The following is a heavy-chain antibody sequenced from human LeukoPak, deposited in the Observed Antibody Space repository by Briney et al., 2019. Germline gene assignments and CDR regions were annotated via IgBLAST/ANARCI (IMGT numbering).Heavy chain of an antibody. CDR1: GFTISSYW. CDR2: IKQDGSEK. D-gene: IGHD3-22*01. CDR3: ARAPLDYYDSSGNAFDI. Sequence: GGSLRLSCAASGFTISSYWMSWVRQAPGKGLEWVANIKQDGSEKYYVDSVKGRFTISRDNAKNSLYLQMNSLRAEDTAVYYCARAPLDYYDSSGNAFDIWGQGTMVTVSS. J-gene: IGHJ3*02. V-gene: IGHV3-7*01.